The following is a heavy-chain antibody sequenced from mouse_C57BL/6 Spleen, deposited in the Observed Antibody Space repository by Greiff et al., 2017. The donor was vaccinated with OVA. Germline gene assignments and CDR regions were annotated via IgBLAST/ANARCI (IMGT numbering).Heavy chain of an antibody. Sequence: EVQLQQSGTVLARPGASVKMSCKTSGYTFTSYWMHWVKQRPGQGLEWIGAIYPGNSDTSYNQKFKGKAKLTAVTSASTAYMELSSLTNEDSAVYYCTRWGYSNYDYYAMDYWGQGTSVTVSS. CDR3: TRWGYSNYDYYAMDY. V-gene: IGHV1-5*01. CDR1: GYTFTSYW. D-gene: IGHD2-5*01. CDR2: IYPGNSDT. J-gene: IGHJ4*01.